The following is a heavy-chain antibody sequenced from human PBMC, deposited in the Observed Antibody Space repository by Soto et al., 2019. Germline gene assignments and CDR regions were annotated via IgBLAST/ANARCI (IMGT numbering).Heavy chain of an antibody. V-gene: IGHV1-3*01. CDR1: VYTFTSYA. CDR3: VREGLTNYDILTGRKIDAFDI. D-gene: IGHD3-9*01. Sequence: ASVKVSCKASVYTFTSYAMHWVRQAPGQRREWMGWINAGNGNTKYSQKFQGRVTITRDTSASTAYMELSSLRSEDTAVYYCVREGLTNYDILTGRKIDAFDIWGQGTMVTVSS. CDR2: INAGNGNT. J-gene: IGHJ3*02.